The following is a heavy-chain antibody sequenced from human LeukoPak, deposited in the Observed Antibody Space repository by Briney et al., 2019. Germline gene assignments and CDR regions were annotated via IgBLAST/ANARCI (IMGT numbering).Heavy chain of an antibody. J-gene: IGHJ5*02. CDR3: VKGFGPDENNYIDP. D-gene: IGHD1-1*01. Sequence: VDYAIGSARPIPGGRLGWVLGISWNSGRIGYADSVTRRFTISRENPNNSLNLQMTSLTTADTALYYSVKGFGPDENNYIDPWGQGNLVTVSS. CDR2: ISWNSGRI. V-gene: IGHV3-9*01. CDR1: VDYA.